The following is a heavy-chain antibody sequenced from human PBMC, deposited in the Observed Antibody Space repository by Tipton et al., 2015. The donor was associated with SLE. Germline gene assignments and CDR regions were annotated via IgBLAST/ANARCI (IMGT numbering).Heavy chain of an antibody. J-gene: IGHJ4*02. CDR1: GGSFSGYY. V-gene: IGHV4-34*01. D-gene: IGHD3-10*01. Sequence: TLSLTCAVYGGSFSGYYWSWIRQPPGKGLEWIGEINHSGSTNYNPSLKSRVTISVDTSKNQFSLKLSSVTAADTAVYYCARGLTYYYGSGSSDWGQGTLVTVSS. CDR3: ARGLTYYYGSGSSD. CDR2: INHSGST.